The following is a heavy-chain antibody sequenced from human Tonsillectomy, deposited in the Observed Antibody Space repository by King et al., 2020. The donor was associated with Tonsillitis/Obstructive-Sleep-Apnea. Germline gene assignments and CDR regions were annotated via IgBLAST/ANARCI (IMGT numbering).Heavy chain of an antibody. V-gene: IGHV5-10-1*01. Sequence: QLVQSGAEVKKPGESLRISCKGSGYSFISYWISWVRQTPGKGLEWMGRIDPIDSYTNYSPSFQGHVTISTDKSIGTAYLQWSSLKASDTAMYYCARLRCISTNCYYYYGMDVWGQGTTVTVSS. CDR1: GYSFISYW. D-gene: IGHD2-2*01. CDR2: IDPIDSYT. J-gene: IGHJ6*02. CDR3: ARLRCISTNCYYYYGMDV.